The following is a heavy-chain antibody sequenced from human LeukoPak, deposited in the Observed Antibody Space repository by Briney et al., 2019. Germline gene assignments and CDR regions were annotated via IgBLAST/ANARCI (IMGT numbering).Heavy chain of an antibody. J-gene: IGHJ4*02. D-gene: IGHD3-22*01. V-gene: IGHV3-11*06. CDR2: ISSDSSYT. CDR3: ARRYYDSTGFHLDY. CDR1: GFTFSDYY. Sequence: SGGSLILSCAASGFTFSDYYMSWIRQAPGKGLEWLSYISSDSSYTKYADSVKGRFTISRDNAKNSLYLQMNSLRAEDTAVYYCARRYYDSTGFHLDYWGQGTLVTVSS.